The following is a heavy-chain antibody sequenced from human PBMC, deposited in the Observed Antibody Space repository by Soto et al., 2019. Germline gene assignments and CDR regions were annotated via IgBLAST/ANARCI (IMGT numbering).Heavy chain of an antibody. CDR1: GFTFSNYW. V-gene: IGHV3-74*01. Sequence: EVQVVESGGALVQPGGSLRLSCAASGFTFSNYWMHWVRQVPGEGRVWVSSINNDGSRTWYADSVRGRIAMSRDNARNLVYLQMNSLRDEDTAVYYCGTTFAYWGQGALVTVSS. CDR3: GTTFAY. D-gene: IGHD1-26*01. CDR2: INNDGSRT. J-gene: IGHJ4*02.